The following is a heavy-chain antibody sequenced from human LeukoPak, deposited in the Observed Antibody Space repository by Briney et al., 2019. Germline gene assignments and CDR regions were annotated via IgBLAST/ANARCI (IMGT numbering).Heavy chain of an antibody. V-gene: IGHV3-11*04. D-gene: IGHD6-19*01. CDR3: ARHAVADLIDAFDI. CDR2: ISSSGSTI. J-gene: IGHJ3*02. Sequence: GGSLRLSCAASGFTFGTYAMSWIRQAPGKGLEWVSYISSSGSTIYYADSVKGRFTISRDNAKNSLYLQMNSLRAEDTAVYYCARHAVADLIDAFDIWGQGTMVTVSS. CDR1: GFTFGTYA.